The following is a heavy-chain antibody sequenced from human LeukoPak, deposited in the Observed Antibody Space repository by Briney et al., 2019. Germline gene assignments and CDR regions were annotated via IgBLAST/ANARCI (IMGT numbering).Heavy chain of an antibody. CDR1: GGSISSGAYY. V-gene: IGHV4-30-4*08. Sequence: SQTLSLTCTVSGGSISSGAYYWSWIRQPPGKGLEWIGYIYYSGSTYYNPSLKSRVTISVDTSKNQFSLKLSSVTAADTAVYYCARDHIAAAGISDAFDTWGQGTMVTVSS. J-gene: IGHJ3*02. CDR3: ARDHIAAAGISDAFDT. CDR2: IYYSGST. D-gene: IGHD6-13*01.